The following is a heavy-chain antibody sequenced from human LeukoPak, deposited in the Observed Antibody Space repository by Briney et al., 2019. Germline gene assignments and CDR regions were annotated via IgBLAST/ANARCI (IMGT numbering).Heavy chain of an antibody. CDR3: ARMMHYYGAFDI. J-gene: IGHJ3*02. CDR1: GYSFTGYY. D-gene: IGHD3-10*01. CDR2: FNPNSDIT. V-gene: IGHV1-2*02. Sequence: ASVKASCKASGYSFTGYYIHWVRQAPGHGLEWMGWFNPNSDITNYAQKFQGRVSMTRDTFISTAYMELSGLRYDDTAFYYCARMMHYYGAFDIWGQGTVVTVSS.